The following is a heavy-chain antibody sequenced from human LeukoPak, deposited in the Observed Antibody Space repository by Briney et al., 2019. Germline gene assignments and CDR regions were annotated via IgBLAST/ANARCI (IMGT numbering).Heavy chain of an antibody. J-gene: IGHJ4*02. CDR1: GFTFSSYT. CDR3: AKHDGWNFDY. D-gene: IGHD1-1*01. Sequence: GGSLRLSCAVSGFTFSSYTMTWVRQAPGKGLEWVSAISGSGGSTYYADSVKGRFTISRDNSKNTLYLQMNSLRAEDTAVYYCAKHDGWNFDYWGQGTLVTVSS. CDR2: ISGSGGST. V-gene: IGHV3-23*01.